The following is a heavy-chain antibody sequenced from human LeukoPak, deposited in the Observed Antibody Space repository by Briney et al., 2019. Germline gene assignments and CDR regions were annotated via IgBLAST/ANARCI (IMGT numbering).Heavy chain of an antibody. J-gene: IGHJ4*02. CDR2: IYYSGST. V-gene: IGHV4-59*08. CDR3: ARGGRVTILLDY. CDR1: GDSLSSYY. Sequence: SETLSLTCTVSGDSLSSYYWGWIRQPPGKGLEWIGYIYYSGSTNYNPSLKSRVTISVDTSKNQFSLKLSSVTAADTAVYYCARGGRVTILLDYWGQGTLVTVSS. D-gene: IGHD3-10*01.